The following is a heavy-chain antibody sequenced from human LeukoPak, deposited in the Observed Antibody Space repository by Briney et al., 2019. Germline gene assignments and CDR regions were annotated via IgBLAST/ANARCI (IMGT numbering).Heavy chain of an antibody. CDR1: GYTFTNYG. J-gene: IGHJ4*02. D-gene: IGHD3-16*01. CDR2: INTRNGNA. CDR3: ARNHLGLGL. Sequence: ASVKVSCKTSGYTFTNYGVSWVRQAPGQGLEWMGWINTRNGNANYAHQLQGRVTTTTDTSTSTSYMELASLRFDDTAIYYCARNHLGLGLWGQGTLVTVSS. V-gene: IGHV1-18*01.